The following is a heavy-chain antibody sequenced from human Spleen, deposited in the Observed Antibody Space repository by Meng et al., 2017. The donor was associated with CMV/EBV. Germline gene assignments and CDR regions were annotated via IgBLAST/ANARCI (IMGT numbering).Heavy chain of an antibody. CDR2: LDSTGGNI. V-gene: IGHV3-21*06. D-gene: IGHD1-26*01. Sequence: GESLKISCAATEFIFSAYSMNWVRQTPGRGLEWVSSLDSTGGNIYYANSVQGRFVISRDNAKNSLYLQMDSLRAEDTAVYYCARDRYGGTQSNGFDLWGQGTLVTVSS. CDR1: EFIFSAYS. CDR3: ARDRYGGTQSNGFDL. J-gene: IGHJ4*02.